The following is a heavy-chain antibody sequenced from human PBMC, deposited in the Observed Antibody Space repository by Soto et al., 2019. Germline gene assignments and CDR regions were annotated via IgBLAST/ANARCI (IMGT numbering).Heavy chain of an antibody. CDR2: ISGSGGTT. J-gene: IGHJ4*02. CDR1: GFTFRNYA. D-gene: IGHD2-2*01. Sequence: EVQLLESGGGLVQPGGSLRLSCAASGFTFRNYAMSWARQAPGKGLEWVSAISGSGGTTHYADSVKGRFTISRDNSKNTLYLQMNSLRVEDTAVYYCAKVRSSTSFYAFDDWGQGSLVTVSS. V-gene: IGHV3-23*01. CDR3: AKVRSSTSFYAFDD.